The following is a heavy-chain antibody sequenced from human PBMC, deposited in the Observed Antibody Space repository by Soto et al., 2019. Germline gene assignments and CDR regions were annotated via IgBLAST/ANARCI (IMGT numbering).Heavy chain of an antibody. CDR2: IYYSGST. V-gene: IGHV4-31*03. Sequence: SETLSLTCTVSGGSISSGGYYWSWIRQHPGKGLEWIGYIYYSGSTYYNPSLKSRVTISVDTSKNQFSLKLSSVTAADTAVYYCARRGVEAGSSARWFDPWGQGALVTVSS. J-gene: IGHJ5*02. CDR1: GGSISSGGYY. D-gene: IGHD6-13*01. CDR3: ARRGVEAGSSARWFDP.